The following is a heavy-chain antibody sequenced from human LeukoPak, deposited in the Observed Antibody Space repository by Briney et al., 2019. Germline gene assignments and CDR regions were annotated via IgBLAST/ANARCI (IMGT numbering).Heavy chain of an antibody. CDR1: GFTFSSYW. V-gene: IGHV3-74*01. Sequence: GGSLSLSCAASGFTFSSYWMHWVRHAPGKGLVWVSRINSDGSSTSYADSVKGRFTISRDTAKNTLYLQMNSLRAEDTAVYYCAREDSTVVVPAAIESDGFDPWGQGTLVTVS. CDR3: AREDSTVVVPAAIESDGFDP. J-gene: IGHJ5*02. CDR2: INSDGSST. D-gene: IGHD2-2*01.